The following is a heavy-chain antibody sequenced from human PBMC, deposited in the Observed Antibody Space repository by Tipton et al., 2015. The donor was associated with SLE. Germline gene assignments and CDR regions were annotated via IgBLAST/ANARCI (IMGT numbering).Heavy chain of an antibody. D-gene: IGHD6-19*01. V-gene: IGHV3-74*01. CDR1: GSIFRNYW. CDR3: AAGNRYSTGG. CDR2: IDSDARNT. J-gene: IGHJ4*02. Sequence: SLRLSCAASGSIFRNYWMHWVRQSPGEGLVWVSCIDSDARNTHYTDSVRGRFTISRDNVKNTLYLQMNSLRAEDSAVYFCAAGNRYSTGGWGRGTQVTVSA.